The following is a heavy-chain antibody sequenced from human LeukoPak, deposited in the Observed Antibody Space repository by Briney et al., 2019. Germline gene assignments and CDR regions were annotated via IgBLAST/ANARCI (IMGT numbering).Heavy chain of an antibody. CDR3: ARERLYDSSGYYRGPPAFDI. J-gene: IGHJ3*02. V-gene: IGHV4-39*07. Sequence: SETLSLTCTVSGGSISSSSYYWGWIRQPPGKGLEWIGSIYYSGSTYYNPSLKSRVTISVDTSKNQFSLKLSSVTAADTAVYYCARERLYDSSGYYRGPPAFDIWGQGTMVTVSS. CDR2: IYYSGST. D-gene: IGHD3-22*01. CDR1: GGSISSSSYY.